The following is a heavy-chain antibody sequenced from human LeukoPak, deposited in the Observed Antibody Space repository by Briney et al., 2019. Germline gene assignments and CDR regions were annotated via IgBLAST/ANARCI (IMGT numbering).Heavy chain of an antibody. CDR3: ARVEEGYGSGRRENYYYYYMDV. D-gene: IGHD3-10*01. J-gene: IGHJ6*03. Sequence: SETLSITCIVSGYSISSGYYWGWIRQSPGKGLEWIGTIYRSGSTYYNPSLKSRVTISVDTSKNQLSLKLSSVTAADTAGYYCARVEEGYGSGRRENYYYYYMDVWGKGTTVTISS. V-gene: IGHV4-38-2*02. CDR1: GYSISSGYY. CDR2: IYRSGST.